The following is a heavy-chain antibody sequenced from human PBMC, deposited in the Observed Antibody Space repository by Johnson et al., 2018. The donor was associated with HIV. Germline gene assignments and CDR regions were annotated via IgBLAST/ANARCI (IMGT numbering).Heavy chain of an antibody. Sequence: QVQLVESGGDMVQPGRSLRLSCAASGFNFNIYGMHWVRQAPGKGLEWVAILWYDGTTAFYADSVKGRFTISRDTSKKMLYLQMNSLRVDDTAVYYCARDRCSSTSCIDAFDIWGQGTMVTVSS. CDR1: GFNFNIYG. CDR2: LWYDGTTA. J-gene: IGHJ3*02. V-gene: IGHV3-33*01. CDR3: ARDRCSSTSCIDAFDI. D-gene: IGHD2-2*01.